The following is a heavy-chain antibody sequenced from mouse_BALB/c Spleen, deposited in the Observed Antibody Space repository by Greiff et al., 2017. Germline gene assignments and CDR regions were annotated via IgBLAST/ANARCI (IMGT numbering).Heavy chain of an antibody. V-gene: IGHV2-9*02. CDR1: GFSLTSYG. CDR2: IWAGGST. Sequence: VQLQESGPGLVAPSQSLSITCTVSGFSLTSYGVHWVRQPPGKGLEWLGVIWAGGSTNYNSALMSRLSISKDNSKSQVFLKMNSLQTDDTAMYYCARGLLFYAMDYWGQGTSVTVSS. J-gene: IGHJ4*01. D-gene: IGHD2-3*01. CDR3: ARGLLFYAMDY.